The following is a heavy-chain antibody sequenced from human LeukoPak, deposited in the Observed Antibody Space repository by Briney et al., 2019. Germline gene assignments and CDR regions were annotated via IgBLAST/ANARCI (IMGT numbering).Heavy chain of an antibody. CDR2: IYSGGGT. D-gene: IGHD3-3*01. Sequence: PGGSLTLSCQLSAFTATSKYIRSVSQAPGKGLEWVSVIYSGGGTYYADSVKGRFTISRDNSKNTLYLQMNSLRAEDTAVYYCARQRRFTIFSVVVPVCFDYWDQGTLVTVSS. V-gene: IGHV3-66*04. CDR3: ARQRRFTIFSVVVPVCFDY. CDR1: AFTATSKY. J-gene: IGHJ4*02.